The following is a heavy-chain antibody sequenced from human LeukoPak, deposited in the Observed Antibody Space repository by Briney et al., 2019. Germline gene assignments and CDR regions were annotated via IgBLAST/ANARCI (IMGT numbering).Heavy chain of an antibody. J-gene: IGHJ4*02. V-gene: IGHV1-2*02. Sequence: WASVTVSCKASGYTFTGYYMHWVRQAPGQGLAWMGWINPNSGGTNYAQKFQGRVTMTRDTSISTAYMELSRLRSDDTAVYYCAIGTGTPRGLGDYWGQGTLVTVSS. D-gene: IGHD1-1*01. CDR3: AIGTGTPRGLGDY. CDR2: INPNSGGT. CDR1: GYTFTGYY.